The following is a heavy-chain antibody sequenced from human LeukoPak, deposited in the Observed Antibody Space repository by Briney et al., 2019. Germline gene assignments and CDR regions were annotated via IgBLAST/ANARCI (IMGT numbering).Heavy chain of an antibody. Sequence: GASVKVSCKASGYTFTSYGISWVRQAPGQGLEWMGWISAYNGNTNYAQKLQGRVTMTTDTSTSTAYMELRSLRSDDTAVYYCARGRVDFWSGYYFFDYWGQGTLVTVSS. J-gene: IGHJ4*02. D-gene: IGHD3-3*01. CDR2: ISAYNGNT. CDR1: GYTFTSYG. CDR3: ARGRVDFWSGYYFFDY. V-gene: IGHV1-18*01.